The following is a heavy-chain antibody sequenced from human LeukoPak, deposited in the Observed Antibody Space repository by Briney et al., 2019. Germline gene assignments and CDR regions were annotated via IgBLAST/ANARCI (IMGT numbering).Heavy chain of an antibody. Sequence: GGSLRLSCAASGFTFSTYGMHWVRQAPGKGLEWMAFIRYDEGNKYYADSVKGRFTVSRDNSKNSLYLQMNSLRAEDTAVYYCAREITIFGVVAGFDPWGQGTLVTVSS. CDR2: IRYDEGNK. CDR1: GFTFSTYG. J-gene: IGHJ5*02. CDR3: AREITIFGVVAGFDP. D-gene: IGHD3-3*01. V-gene: IGHV3-30*02.